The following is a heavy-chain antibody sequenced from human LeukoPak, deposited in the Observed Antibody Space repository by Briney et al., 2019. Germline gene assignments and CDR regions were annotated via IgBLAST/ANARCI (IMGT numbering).Heavy chain of an antibody. D-gene: IGHD3-10*01. CDR2: MNPNSGNT. CDR1: GCTFTSYD. Sequence: GASVKVSCKASGCTFTSYDINWVRQATGQGLEWMGCMNPNSGNTGYAQKFQGRVTITRNTSISTAYMELSSLRSEDTAVYYCARGRGKPYYYYMDVWGKGTTVTVSS. V-gene: IGHV1-8*03. CDR3: ARGRGKPYYYYMDV. J-gene: IGHJ6*03.